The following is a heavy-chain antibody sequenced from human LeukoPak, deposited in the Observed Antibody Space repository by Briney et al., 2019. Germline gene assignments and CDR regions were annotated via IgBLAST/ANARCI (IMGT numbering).Heavy chain of an antibody. J-gene: IGHJ3*02. V-gene: IGHV3-30*18. CDR2: ISYDGSNK. CDR3: GNDAFDI. Sequence: SGGSLGLSCAASGFTFSSYGMHWVRQAPGKGLEWVAVISYDGSNKYYADSVKGRFTISRDNSKNTLYLQMNSLRAEDTAVYYCGNDAFDIWGQGTMVTVSS. CDR1: GFTFSSYG.